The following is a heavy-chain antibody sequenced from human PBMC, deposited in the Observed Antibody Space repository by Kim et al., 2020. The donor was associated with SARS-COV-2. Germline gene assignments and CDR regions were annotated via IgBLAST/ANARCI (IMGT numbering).Heavy chain of an antibody. D-gene: IGHD4-17*01. J-gene: IGHJ4*02. CDR2: IFYSGST. Sequence: SETLSLTCTVSGGSISSSRYYWGWIRQPPGKGLEWIASIFYSGSTYYNPSLKSRVTISVDTSKNQFSLKLSSVTAADTAVYYCLPYGDYGSYFDYWGQGTLVTVSS. V-gene: IGHV4-39*01. CDR3: LPYGDYGSYFDY. CDR1: GGSISSSRYY.